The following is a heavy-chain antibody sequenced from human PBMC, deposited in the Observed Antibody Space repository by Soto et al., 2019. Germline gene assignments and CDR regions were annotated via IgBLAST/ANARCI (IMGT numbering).Heavy chain of an antibody. CDR3: ARDGYDGSGSPYPAY. V-gene: IGHV4-59*01. J-gene: IGHJ4*02. Sequence: SETLSLTCTVSGGSMSEYFWSWIRQPPGKGLEWIGYIYYLGSTDYNPSLKSRVTISVDTSKRQFSLRLTSVTAADTAVYYCARDGYDGSGSPYPAYWGPGTQVTVSS. CDR2: IYYLGST. D-gene: IGHD3-10*01. CDR1: GGSMSEYF.